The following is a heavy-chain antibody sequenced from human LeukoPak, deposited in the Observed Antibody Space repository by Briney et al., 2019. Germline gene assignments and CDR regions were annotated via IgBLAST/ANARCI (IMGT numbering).Heavy chain of an antibody. Sequence: ASVKVSCKVSGYTLTELSMHWVRQAPGKGLEWMGGFDPEDGETIYAQKFQGRVTMTEGTSTDTAYMELSSLRSEDTAVYYCATRGVAAADYYYYYYMDVWGKGTTVTVSS. D-gene: IGHD6-13*01. J-gene: IGHJ6*03. V-gene: IGHV1-24*01. CDR2: FDPEDGET. CDR1: GYTLTELS. CDR3: ATRGVAAADYYYYYYMDV.